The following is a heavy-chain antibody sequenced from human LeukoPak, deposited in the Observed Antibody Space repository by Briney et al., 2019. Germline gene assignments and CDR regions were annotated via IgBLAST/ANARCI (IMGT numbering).Heavy chain of an antibody. J-gene: IGHJ4*02. CDR2: IRYDGSNK. V-gene: IGHV3-30*02. CDR3: AKAELLWFGELSPVYFDY. D-gene: IGHD3-10*01. Sequence: GGSLRLSCAASGVTYSSYGMHWVRQAPGKGLEWVAFIRYDGSNKYYADSVKGRFTISRDNSKNTLYLQMNSLRAEDTAVYYCAKAELLWFGELSPVYFDYWGQGTLVTVSS. CDR1: GVTYSSYG.